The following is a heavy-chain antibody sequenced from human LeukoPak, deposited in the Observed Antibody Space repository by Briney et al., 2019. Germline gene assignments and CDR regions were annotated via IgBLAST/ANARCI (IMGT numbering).Heavy chain of an antibody. J-gene: IGHJ3*02. D-gene: IGHD3-10*01. Sequence: GGSLRLSCAASGFTFSSCAMSWVRQAPGKGLEWVSGIGGRGIGTYYADSVKGRLTISRDNSKNTLYLQMNSLRVEDTAVYYCVRDPSRGGDGAFDMWGQGTRVTVSS. CDR3: VRDPSRGGDGAFDM. CDR1: GFTFSSCA. CDR2: IGGRGIGT. V-gene: IGHV3-23*01.